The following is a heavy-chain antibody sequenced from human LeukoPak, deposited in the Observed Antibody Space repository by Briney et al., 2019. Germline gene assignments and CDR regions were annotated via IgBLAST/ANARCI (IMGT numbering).Heavy chain of an antibody. CDR2: TSYDGSTK. V-gene: IGHV3-30*18. J-gene: IGHJ4*02. CDR3: AKPSGEYFDY. Sequence: GGSLRLSCAVSGFTFSNYGMHWVRQAPGKGLEWVALTSYDGSTKYYADSVKGRFIISKDNSRNTLYLQMNSLKVDDTAMYCCAKPSGEYFDYWGQGTLVTVSS. CDR1: GFTFSNYG.